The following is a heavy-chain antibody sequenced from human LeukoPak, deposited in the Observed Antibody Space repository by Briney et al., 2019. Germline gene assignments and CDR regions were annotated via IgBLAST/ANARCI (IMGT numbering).Heavy chain of an antibody. CDR2: ISTRGGTI. CDR3: VRDGYSYGYDFDY. V-gene: IGHV3-48*03. J-gene: IGHJ4*02. Sequence: GGSLGLSCGASGFLFSDYEMNWVRQAPGKGLEWISYISTRGGTIYYADSVEGRFTISRDNAKNALYLQMNSLRVEDTAFYYCVRDGYSYGYDFDYWGQGTLVAVSP. D-gene: IGHD5-18*01. CDR1: GFLFSDYE.